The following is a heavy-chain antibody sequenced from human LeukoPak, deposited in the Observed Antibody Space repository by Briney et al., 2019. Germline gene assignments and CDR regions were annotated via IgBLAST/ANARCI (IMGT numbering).Heavy chain of an antibody. CDR1: GYTFTGYY. Sequence: ASVKVSCKASGYTFTGYYMHWVRQAPGQGLEWMGWINPNIGGTNYAQKFQGRVTMTRDTSISTAYMELSRLRSDDTAVYYCARSCSGCSCYPWYYYGMDLGGQGTRVTVSS. V-gene: IGHV1-2*02. D-gene: IGHD2-15*01. CDR2: INPNIGGT. J-gene: IGHJ6*02. CDR3: ARSCSGCSCYPWYYYGMDL.